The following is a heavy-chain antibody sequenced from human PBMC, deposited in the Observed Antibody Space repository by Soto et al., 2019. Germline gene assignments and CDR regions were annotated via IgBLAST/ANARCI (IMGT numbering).Heavy chain of an antibody. CDR3: ARHSPYCGGDCYSYDY. J-gene: IGHJ4*02. D-gene: IGHD2-21*02. CDR2: IYYSGST. Sequence: SETLSLTCTVPGCSISSYYWSWIRQPPGKGLEWIGYIYYSGSTNYNPSLKSRVTISVDTSKNQFSLKLSSVTAADTAVYYCARHSPYCGGDCYSYDYWGQGTLVTVS. V-gene: IGHV4-59*08. CDR1: GCSISSYY.